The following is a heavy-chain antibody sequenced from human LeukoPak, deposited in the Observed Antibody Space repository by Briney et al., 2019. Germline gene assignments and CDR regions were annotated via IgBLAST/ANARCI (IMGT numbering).Heavy chain of an antibody. CDR2: IYYSGST. CDR1: GGSISSSSYY. CDR3: ARHGVVGATYDY. V-gene: IGHV4-39*01. J-gene: IGHJ4*02. Sequence: SETLSLTYTVSGGSISSSSYYWGWIRQPPGKGLEWIGSIYYSGSTYYNPSLKSRVTISVDTSKNQFSLKLSSVTAADTAVYYCARHGVVGATYDYWGQGTLVTVSS. D-gene: IGHD1-26*01.